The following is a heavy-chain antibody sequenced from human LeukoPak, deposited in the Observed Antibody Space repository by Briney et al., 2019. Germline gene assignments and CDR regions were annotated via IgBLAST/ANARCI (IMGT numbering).Heavy chain of an antibody. Sequence: ASVKVSCKASDYTFTTYGISWVRQAPGQGLEWMGWISAYNGNTNYAQKLQGRVTMTTDTSTSTAYMELRSLRSDDTAVYYCARQVGRSITIFGVGPDYFDYWGQGTLVTVSS. CDR1: DYTFTTYG. J-gene: IGHJ4*02. CDR3: ARQVGRSITIFGVGPDYFDY. CDR2: ISAYNGNT. D-gene: IGHD3-3*01. V-gene: IGHV1-18*01.